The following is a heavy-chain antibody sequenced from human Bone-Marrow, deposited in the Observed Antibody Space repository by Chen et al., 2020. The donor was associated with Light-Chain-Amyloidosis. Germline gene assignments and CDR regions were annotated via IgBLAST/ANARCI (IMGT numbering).Heavy chain of an antibody. D-gene: IGHD3-3*01. J-gene: IGHJ5*02. CDR3: ARDFWVTGFTTTNWFDP. V-gene: IGHV1-2*02. CDR2: INLNSGDT. Sequence: QVQMVQSGDEVRKPGAPVEVHCKTSGFTFTHHRTHWARQAPGQGLEWMGWINLNSGDTKYAEKFQGRVTLTRDTSTTTSYMELSGLRSDDTALYYCARDFWVTGFTTTNWFDPWGQGTLITVSS. CDR1: GFTFTHHR.